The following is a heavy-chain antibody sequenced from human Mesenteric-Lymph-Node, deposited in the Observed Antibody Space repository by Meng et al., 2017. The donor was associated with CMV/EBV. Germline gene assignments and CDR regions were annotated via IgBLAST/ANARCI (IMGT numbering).Heavy chain of an antibody. CDR1: GYTFTSYG. D-gene: IGHD2-2*01. CDR2: ISANNGNT. V-gene: IGHV1-18*01. Sequence: ASVKVSCKASGYTFTSYGISWVRQAPGQGLEWMGWISANNGNTNYAQKLQGRVTMTTDTSTTTAHMELRSLRSDDAAVYYCARVIVVLPVATSYYFDYWGQGTLVTVSS. J-gene: IGHJ4*02. CDR3: ARVIVVLPVATSYYFDY.